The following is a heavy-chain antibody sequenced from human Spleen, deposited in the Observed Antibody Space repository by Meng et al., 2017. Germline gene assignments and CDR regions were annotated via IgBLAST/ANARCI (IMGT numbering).Heavy chain of an antibody. J-gene: IGHJ6*02. D-gene: IGHD5-12*01. Sequence: GESLKISCAASGFTFSSYAMSWVRQAPGKGLEWIGYIRTKAILGGTAEYAASVKGRFTISRDDSNSVAYLRMNSLNIDDTAVYYCSRGYHSDVWGQGTTVTVSS. V-gene: IGHV3-49*04. CDR1: GFTFSSYA. CDR3: SRGYHSDV. CDR2: IRTKAILGGTA.